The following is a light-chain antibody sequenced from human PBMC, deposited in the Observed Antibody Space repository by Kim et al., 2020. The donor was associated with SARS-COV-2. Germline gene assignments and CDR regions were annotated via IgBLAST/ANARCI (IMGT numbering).Light chain of an antibody. CDR1: QGISNY. CDR3: QNYNSGPLT. V-gene: IGKV1-27*01. J-gene: IGKJ4*01. CDR2: GAS. Sequence: AAVGVRVTITCRASQGISNYLAWYQLKPGNFPKLLIYGASSLRSAAPSRFSGSGSGTDFTLTISSLQPEDVATYYCQNYNSGPLTFGGGTKVDIK.